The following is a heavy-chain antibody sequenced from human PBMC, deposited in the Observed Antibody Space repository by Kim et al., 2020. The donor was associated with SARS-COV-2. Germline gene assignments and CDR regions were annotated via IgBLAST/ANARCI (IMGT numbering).Heavy chain of an antibody. CDR3: ARVVSDSGDAFDI. CDR2: IYSGGST. J-gene: IGHJ3*02. D-gene: IGHD3-22*01. CDR1: GFTVSSNY. Sequence: GGSLRLSCAASGFTVSSNYMSWVRQAPGKGLEWVSVIYSGGSTYYADSVKGRFTISRDNSKTTLYLQMNSLRAEDTAVYYCARVVSDSGDAFDIWGQGTMVTVSS. V-gene: IGHV3-53*01.